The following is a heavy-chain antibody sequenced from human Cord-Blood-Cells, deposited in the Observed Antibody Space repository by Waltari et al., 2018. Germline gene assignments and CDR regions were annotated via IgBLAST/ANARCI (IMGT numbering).Heavy chain of an antibody. Sequence: EVQLVESGGGLVQPGRSLRLSCAASGFTFDDYAMHWVRQAPGKGLVWVSGISWNRCSIGYADSVKGRFTISRDNAKNSLYLQMNSLRAEDTALYYCAKASDIVVVPAAFDYWGQGTLVTVSS. J-gene: IGHJ4*02. D-gene: IGHD2-2*01. CDR3: AKASDIVVVPAAFDY. V-gene: IGHV3-9*01. CDR2: ISWNRCSI. CDR1: GFTFDDYA.